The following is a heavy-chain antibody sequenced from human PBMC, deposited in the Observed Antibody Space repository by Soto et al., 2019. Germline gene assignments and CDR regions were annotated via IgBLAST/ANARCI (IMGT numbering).Heavy chain of an antibody. D-gene: IGHD3-10*01. Sequence: PGGSLRLPCAASGFAFSNYDMSWVRQAPGKGLEWVSAISGSGGSTDYADSVRGRFTISRDSSKNTLYLQMNSLRVEDTAVYYCAKDPYDYGSGSYFDYWGQGTLVTVSS. CDR1: GFAFSNYD. J-gene: IGHJ4*02. CDR3: AKDPYDYGSGSYFDY. CDR2: ISGSGGST. V-gene: IGHV3-23*01.